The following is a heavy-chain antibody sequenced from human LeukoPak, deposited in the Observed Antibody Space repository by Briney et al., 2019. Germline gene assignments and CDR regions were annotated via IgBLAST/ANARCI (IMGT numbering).Heavy chain of an antibody. V-gene: IGHV3-48*01. J-gene: IGHJ4*02. D-gene: IGHD2-15*01. CDR3: ARMGTGVVVAATDY. CDR2: ISSSSSTI. Sequence: GGCLRLSCAPSGFTFSRYSMNWDRPVPGEGLEWDSYISSSSSTIYYADSVKGRFTNSRDNAKNSLYLQMNSLRAEDTAVYYCARMGTGVVVAATDYWGQGTLVTASS. CDR1: GFTFSRYS.